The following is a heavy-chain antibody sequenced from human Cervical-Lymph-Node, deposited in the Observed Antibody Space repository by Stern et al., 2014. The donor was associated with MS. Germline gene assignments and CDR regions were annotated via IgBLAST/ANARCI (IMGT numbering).Heavy chain of an antibody. CDR3: ARAEDYYDSSGYLGYYFDY. Sequence: VQLVESGGGLVQPGGSLRLSCAASGFTFSSYSMNWVRQAPGKGLEWVSYISSSSSTIYYADSVKGRFTISRDNAKNSLYLQMNSVRAEDTAVYYCARAEDYYDSSGYLGYYFDYWGQGTLVTVSS. CDR2: ISSSSSTI. D-gene: IGHD3-22*01. J-gene: IGHJ4*02. V-gene: IGHV3-48*01. CDR1: GFTFSSYS.